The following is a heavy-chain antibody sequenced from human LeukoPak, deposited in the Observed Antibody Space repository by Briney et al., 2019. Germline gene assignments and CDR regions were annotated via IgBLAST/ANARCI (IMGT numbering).Heavy chain of an antibody. J-gene: IGHJ4*02. Sequence: ASVKVSCKASGYTFTSYGISWVRQAPGQGLEWMGWISAYNGNINYAQKLQGRVTMTIDTSTSTAYMELRSLRSDDTAVYYCARVGGYDYSSGWYNYFDYWGQGTLVTVSS. CDR3: ARVGGYDYSSGWYNYFDY. D-gene: IGHD6-19*01. CDR2: ISAYNGNI. CDR1: GYTFTSYG. V-gene: IGHV1-18*01.